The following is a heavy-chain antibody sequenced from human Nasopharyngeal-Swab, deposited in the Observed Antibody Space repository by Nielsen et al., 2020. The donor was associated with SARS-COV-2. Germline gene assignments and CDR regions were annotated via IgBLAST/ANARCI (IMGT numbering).Heavy chain of an antibody. CDR2: IYNSGST. V-gene: IGHV4-59*01. J-gene: IGHJ3*02. CDR1: GGSISSYY. CDR3: ARSSGGAFDI. Sequence: SETLSLTCTVSGGSISSYYWSWIRQPPGKGLEWIGYIYNSGSTNYNPSLKSRVTISVDTSKNQFSLKLSSVPAADPAVSYCARSSGGAFDIWGQGTMVTVSS.